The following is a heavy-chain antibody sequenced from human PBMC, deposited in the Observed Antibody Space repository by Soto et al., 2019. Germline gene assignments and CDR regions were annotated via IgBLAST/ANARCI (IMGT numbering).Heavy chain of an antibody. J-gene: IGHJ4*02. CDR1: GFTYVKYA. Sequence: EVHLLESGGALVQPGGSLRLSCEASGFTYVKYAMSWVRQPPGKGLEWVSGISGDAGRTFYADSVKGRFTISRDNSKNTVYLQMTSLRVEDTAVYYCVKDTVVVINGGDFDYWGQGTLVTVSS. CDR2: ISGDAGRT. CDR3: VKDTVVVINGGDFDY. D-gene: IGHD3-22*01. V-gene: IGHV3-23*01.